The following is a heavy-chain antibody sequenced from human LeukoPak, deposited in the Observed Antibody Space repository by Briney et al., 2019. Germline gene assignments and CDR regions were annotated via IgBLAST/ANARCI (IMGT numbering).Heavy chain of an antibody. J-gene: IGHJ4*02. CDR1: GFGFSNYW. V-gene: IGHV3-7*01. CDR2: MNEDGSEK. CDR3: ARDRGYSNFDY. Sequence: GGSLRLSCAASGFGFSNYWMSWVRQAPGKGLEWVANMNEDGSEKNYVDSVKGRFTISGDNAQDSLYLQMNSLRAEDTAIYYCARDRGYSNFDYWGQGTLLIVSS. D-gene: IGHD4-11*01.